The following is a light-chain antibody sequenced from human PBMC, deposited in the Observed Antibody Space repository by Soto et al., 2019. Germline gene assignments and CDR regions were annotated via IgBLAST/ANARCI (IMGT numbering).Light chain of an antibody. V-gene: IGKV1-9*01. Sequence: DIQLTRSPSLLSASVGDRVTITCRASQGISSYLAWYQQKPGKAPKLLIYTASTLQYGVPSRFSGSGSGTDFTLTISSLQPEDSATYYCQQLNGYPLTFGGGTKVEVK. CDR1: QGISSY. CDR3: QQLNGYPLT. CDR2: TAS. J-gene: IGKJ4*01.